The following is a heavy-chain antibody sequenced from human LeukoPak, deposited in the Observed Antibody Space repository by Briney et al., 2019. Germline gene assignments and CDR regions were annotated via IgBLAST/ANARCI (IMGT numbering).Heavy chain of an antibody. Sequence: PGGSLRLSCAASGFTFSSYSMNWVRQAPGKGLEWVSYISSSSSTIYYADSVKGRFTISRDNAKNSLYLQMSSLRAEDTAVYYCARVMGYDYVWGSYRLDAFDIWGQGTMVTVSS. D-gene: IGHD3-16*02. CDR3: ARVMGYDYVWGSYRLDAFDI. CDR2: ISSSSSTI. J-gene: IGHJ3*02. CDR1: GFTFSSYS. V-gene: IGHV3-48*01.